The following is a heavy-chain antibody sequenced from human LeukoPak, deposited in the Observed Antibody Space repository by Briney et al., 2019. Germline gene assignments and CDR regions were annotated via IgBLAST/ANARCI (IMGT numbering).Heavy chain of an antibody. Sequence: SETLSLTCSVSGGSISSYYWSWIRQPPGKGLEWIGYIYYSGRTSYNPSLKSRVTISVDTSKNQFSLRLSSVTAADIAFYYCARGQKYRSGYTVTELGSGYYDNWGQGTLVTVSS. CDR1: GGSISSYY. V-gene: IGHV4-59*01. CDR2: IYYSGRT. D-gene: IGHD5-18*01. J-gene: IGHJ4*02. CDR3: ARGQKYRSGYTVTELGSGYYDN.